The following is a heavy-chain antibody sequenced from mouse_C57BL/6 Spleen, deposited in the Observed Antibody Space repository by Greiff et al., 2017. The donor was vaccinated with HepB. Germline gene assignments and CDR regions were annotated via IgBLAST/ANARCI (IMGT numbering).Heavy chain of an antibody. J-gene: IGHJ4*01. V-gene: IGHV1-26*01. CDR1: GYTFTDYY. CDR2: INPNNGGT. Sequence: VHVKQSGPELVKPGASVKISCKASGYTFTDYYMNWVKQSHGKSLEWIGDINPNNGGTSYNQKFKGKATLTVDKSSSTAYMELRSLTSEDSAVYYCAAYYAMDYWGQGTSVTVSS. CDR3: AAYYAMDY.